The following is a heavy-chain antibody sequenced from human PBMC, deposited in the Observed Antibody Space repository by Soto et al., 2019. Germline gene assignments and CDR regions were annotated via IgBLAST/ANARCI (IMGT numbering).Heavy chain of an antibody. CDR2: ISYDGSNK. D-gene: IGHD6-25*01. J-gene: IGHJ4*02. V-gene: IGHV3-30-3*01. CDR1: GFTFSSYA. Sequence: SGGSLRLSCAASGFTFSSYAMHWVRQAPGKGLEWVAVISYDGSNKYYADSVKGRFTISRDNSKNTLYLQMNSLRAEDTAVYYCARDFYSSGNYWGQGTLVTVSS. CDR3: ARDFYSSGNY.